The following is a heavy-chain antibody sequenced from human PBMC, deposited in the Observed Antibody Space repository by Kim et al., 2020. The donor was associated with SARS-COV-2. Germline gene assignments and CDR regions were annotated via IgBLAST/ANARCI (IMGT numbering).Heavy chain of an antibody. CDR3: ARRSPYGDYPKGDYYYGMDV. CDR2: ISSSSSYT. Sequence: GGSLRLSCAASGFTFSDYYMSWIRQAPGKGLEWVSYISSSSSYTNYADSVKGRFTISRDNAKNSLYLQMNSLRAEDTAVYYCARRSPYGDYPKGDYYYGMDVWGQGTTVTVSS. CDR1: GFTFSDYY. D-gene: IGHD4-17*01. V-gene: IGHV3-11*06. J-gene: IGHJ6*02.